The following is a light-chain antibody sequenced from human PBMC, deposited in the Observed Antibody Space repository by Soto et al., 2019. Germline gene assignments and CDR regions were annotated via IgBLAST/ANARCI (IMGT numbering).Light chain of an antibody. J-gene: IGLJ3*02. V-gene: IGLV5-45*03. CDR1: SGIDVGTYR. Sequence: QLVLTQPSSLSASPGASASLTCTLRSGIDVGTYRIYWYRQKPGSPPQYLLKFKSDSDKQQGSGVPSRFSGSKDASANAGILLISGLQSEDEADYYCMIWHSSASVFGGGTKLT. CDR2: FKSDSDK. CDR3: MIWHSSASV.